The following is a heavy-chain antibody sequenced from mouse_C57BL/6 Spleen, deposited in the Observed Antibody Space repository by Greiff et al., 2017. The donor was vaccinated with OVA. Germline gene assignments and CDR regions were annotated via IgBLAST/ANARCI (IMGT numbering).Heavy chain of an antibody. J-gene: IGHJ3*01. D-gene: IGHD2-3*01. Sequence: SGPGILQPSQTLSLTCSFSGFSLSTFGMGVGWIRQPAGKGLEWLAHIWWDDDKYYNPDPKSRLTISKDTSKTQVFLKIANVDTADTATYYCARRANDGYYPPWGQGTLVTVSA. CDR3: ARRANDGYYPP. CDR2: IWWDDDK. CDR1: GFSLSTFGMG. V-gene: IGHV8-8*01.